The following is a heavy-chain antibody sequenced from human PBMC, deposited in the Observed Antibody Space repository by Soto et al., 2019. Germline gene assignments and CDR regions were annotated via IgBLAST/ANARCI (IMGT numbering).Heavy chain of an antibody. CDR2: INPNSGGT. J-gene: IGHJ5*02. D-gene: IGHD6-13*01. V-gene: IGHV1-2*04. CDR3: ARDPGIAGAGTMGGRNSWFDP. CDR1: GYTFTGYY. Sequence: GASVKVSCKASGYTFTGYYMHWVRQAPGQGLEWMGWINPNSGGTNYAQKFQGWVTMTRDTSISTAYMELSRLRSDDTAVYYCARDPGIAGAGTMGGRNSWFDPWGQGTLVTVSS.